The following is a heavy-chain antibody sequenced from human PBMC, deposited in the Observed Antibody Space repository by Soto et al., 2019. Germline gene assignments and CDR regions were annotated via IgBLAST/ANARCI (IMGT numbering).Heavy chain of an antibody. CDR2: INAGNGNT. CDR3: ASGVVGIVVVGGKTYYYYGMDV. D-gene: IGHD2-15*01. V-gene: IGHV1-3*01. J-gene: IGHJ6*02. CDR1: GYTFTSYA. Sequence: ASVKVSCKASGYTFTSYAMHWVRQAPGQRLEWMGWINAGNGNTKYSQKFQGRVTITRDTSASTAYMELSSLRSEDTAVYYCASGVVGIVVVGGKTYYYYGMDVWGQGTTVTVSS.